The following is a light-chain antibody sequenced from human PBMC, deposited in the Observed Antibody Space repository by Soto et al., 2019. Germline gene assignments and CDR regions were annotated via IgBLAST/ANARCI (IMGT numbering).Light chain of an antibody. V-gene: IGLV2-14*01. CDR3: SSYTSTTTPYV. CDR2: EVS. Sequence: QSVLTQPASVSGSPGQAITISCNGTSSDVGGSNYVSWYQQHPGKAPKLMIYEVSDRPSGVSNRFSGSKSGNTASLTISGLQADDEADYYCSSYTSTTTPYVFGTGTKVTVL. J-gene: IGLJ1*01. CDR1: SSDVGGSNY.